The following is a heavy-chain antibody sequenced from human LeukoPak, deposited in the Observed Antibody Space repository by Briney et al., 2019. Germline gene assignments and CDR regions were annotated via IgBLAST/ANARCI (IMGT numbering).Heavy chain of an antibody. CDR2: IIPIFGTA. CDR3: ARKMVRGVIFWFDP. Sequence: SVKVSCKASGYIFTSYYMHWVRQAPGQGLEWMGGIIPIFGTANYAQKFQGRVTITADTSTSTAYMELRSLRSDDTAVYYCARKMVRGVIFWFDPWGQGTLVTVSS. V-gene: IGHV1-69*06. CDR1: GYIFTSYY. D-gene: IGHD3-10*01. J-gene: IGHJ5*02.